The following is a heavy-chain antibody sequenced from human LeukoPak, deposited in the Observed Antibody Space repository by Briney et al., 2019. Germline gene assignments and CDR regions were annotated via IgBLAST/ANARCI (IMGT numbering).Heavy chain of an antibody. CDR1: GYTFSSYY. CDR2: IIPSDGFT. D-gene: IGHD2/OR15-2a*01. CDR3: ARSWNIRDWFDP. V-gene: IGHV1-46*01. J-gene: IGHJ5*02. Sequence: ASVKVSCKASGYTFSSYYVHWVRQAPGQGLEWMGMIIPSDGFTSYAQKFQGRVTMTRDMSTSTVYMELSRLKSDDTAAYYCARSWNIRDWFDPWGQGTLVAVSS.